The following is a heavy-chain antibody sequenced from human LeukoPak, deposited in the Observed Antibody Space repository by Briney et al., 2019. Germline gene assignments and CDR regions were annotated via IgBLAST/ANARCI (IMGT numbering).Heavy chain of an antibody. J-gene: IGHJ6*03. D-gene: IGHD3-3*02. CDR1: GFTFSSYW. Sequence: GGSLRLSCAASGFTFSSYWMHWVRQAPGKGLVWVSRINTDGSSTSYADSVKGRFTISRDNAKNSLYLQMNSLRAEDMALYYCAKDSTATYYYYYMDVWGKGTTVTVSS. CDR2: INTDGSST. CDR3: AKDSTATYYYYYMDV. V-gene: IGHV3-74*01.